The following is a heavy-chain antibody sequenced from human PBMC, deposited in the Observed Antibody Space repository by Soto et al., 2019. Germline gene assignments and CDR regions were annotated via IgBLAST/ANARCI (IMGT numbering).Heavy chain of an antibody. Sequence: QVQLVQSGAEVKKPGSSVKVSCKASGGTFSSYAISWVRQAPGQGLEWMGEIIPIFGTANYAQKFQGRVTITADESMSKXYMELSSLRSEDTAVYYCARDRGPSSGYYPYWFDPWGQGTLVTVSS. V-gene: IGHV1-69*12. D-gene: IGHD3-22*01. J-gene: IGHJ5*02. CDR1: GGTFSSYA. CDR2: IIPIFGTA. CDR3: ARDRGPSSGYYPYWFDP.